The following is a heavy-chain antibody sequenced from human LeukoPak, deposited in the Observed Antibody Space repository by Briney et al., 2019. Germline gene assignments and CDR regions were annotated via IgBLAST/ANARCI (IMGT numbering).Heavy chain of an antibody. V-gene: IGHV3-48*04. CDR2: ISSSGSTI. J-gene: IGHJ6*04. Sequence: GGSLRLSCAASGFTFSSCGMNWVRQAPGKGLEWVSYISSSGSTIYYADSVKGRFTISRDNAKNSLYLQMNSLRAEDTAVYYCAELGITMIGGVWGKGTTVTISS. CDR3: AELGITMIGGV. CDR1: GFTFSSCG. D-gene: IGHD3-10*02.